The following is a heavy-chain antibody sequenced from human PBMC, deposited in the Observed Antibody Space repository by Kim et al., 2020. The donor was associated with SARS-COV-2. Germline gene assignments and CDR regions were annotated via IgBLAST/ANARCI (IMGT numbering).Heavy chain of an antibody. Sequence: SETLSLTCAVYGGSFSGYYWSWIRQPPGKGLEWIGEINHSGSTNYNPSLKSRVTISVDTSKNQFSLKLSSVTAADTAVYYCARGPRREPFDYWGQGTLVTVSS. CDR2: INHSGST. D-gene: IGHD1-1*01. CDR1: GGSFSGYY. V-gene: IGHV4-34*01. J-gene: IGHJ4*02. CDR3: ARGPRREPFDY.